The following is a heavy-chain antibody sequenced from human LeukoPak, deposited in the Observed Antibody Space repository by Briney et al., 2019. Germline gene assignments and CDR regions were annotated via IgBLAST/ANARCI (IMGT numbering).Heavy chain of an antibody. V-gene: IGHV4-34*01. Sequence: SETLSLTCAVYGGSFSGYYWSWIRQPRGKGLEWIGEINHSGSTNYNPSLKSRVTISVDTSKNQFSLKLSSVTAADTAVYYCARPSGWYRFNYFDYWGQGTLVTVSS. D-gene: IGHD6-19*01. CDR2: INHSGST. J-gene: IGHJ4*02. CDR1: GGSFSGYY. CDR3: ARPSGWYRFNYFDY.